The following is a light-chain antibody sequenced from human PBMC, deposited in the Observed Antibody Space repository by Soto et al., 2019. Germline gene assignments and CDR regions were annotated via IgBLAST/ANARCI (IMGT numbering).Light chain of an antibody. V-gene: IGKV1-5*03. CDR2: KAS. CDR1: HSISSW. Sequence: MTQSPSTLSASVGDIVTITCRSSHSISSWLAWYQQKPGKAPKLLIYKASSLESGVPSRFSGSGSGTEFTLTISSLQSEDFATYYCQQYYSDPQITFGQGTRLEIK. CDR3: QQYYSDPQIT. J-gene: IGKJ5*01.